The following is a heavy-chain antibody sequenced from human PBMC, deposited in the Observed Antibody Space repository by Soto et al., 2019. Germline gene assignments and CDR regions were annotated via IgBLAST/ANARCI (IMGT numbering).Heavy chain of an antibody. J-gene: IGHJ4*02. CDR1: GFSFVDYA. Sequence: GGSLRLSCAASGFSFVDYAMNWVRQAPGKGLEWVSGLSGSGTSTYYADSVKGRFTISRDNSRDTLFLQMNSLTADDTAVYYCAKATTNGGWFNPFDSWGQGTLVTVSS. CDR3: AKATTNGGWFNPFDS. D-gene: IGHD6-19*01. CDR2: LSGSGTST. V-gene: IGHV3-23*01.